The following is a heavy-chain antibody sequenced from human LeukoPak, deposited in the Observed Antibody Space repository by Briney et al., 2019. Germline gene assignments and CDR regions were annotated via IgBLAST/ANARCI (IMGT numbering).Heavy chain of an antibody. D-gene: IGHD5-24*01. J-gene: IGHJ5*02. V-gene: IGHV4-34*01. CDR2: INHSGST. Sequence: PSETLSLTCAVYGGSFSGYYWSWIRQPPGKGLEWIGEINHSGSTNYNPSLKRRVTISVDTSKNQFSLKLSSVTAADTAVYYCARGAFLVEMATIGNWFDPWGQGTLVTVSS. CDR3: ARGAFLVEMATIGNWFDP. CDR1: GGSFSGYY.